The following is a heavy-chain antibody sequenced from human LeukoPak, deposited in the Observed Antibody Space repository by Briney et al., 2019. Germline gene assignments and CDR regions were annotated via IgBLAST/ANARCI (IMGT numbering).Heavy chain of an antibody. CDR2: INPSGGST. V-gene: IGHV1-46*01. D-gene: IGHD3-22*01. J-gene: IGHJ6*03. Sequence: ASVKVSCKASGYTFTSYYMHWARQAPGQGLEWMGIINPSGGSTSYAQKFQGRVTMTRDMSTSTVYMELSSLRSEDTAVYYCARAPDRDYMDVWGKGTTVTVSS. CDR3: ARAPDRDYMDV. CDR1: GYTFTSYY.